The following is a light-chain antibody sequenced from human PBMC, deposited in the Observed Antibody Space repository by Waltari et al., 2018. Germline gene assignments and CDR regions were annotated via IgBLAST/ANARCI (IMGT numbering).Light chain of an antibody. J-gene: IGKJ4*01. CDR1: QSISSD. V-gene: IGKV1-39*01. Sequence: DIQMTQSPSSLSASVGDRVTITCRASQSISSDLNWYQQKPGKAPKLLIYAASSLQSGVPSRFSGSGSGTDFTLTISSLQPEDFATYYCQQSYSTGLTFGGGTKVEIK. CDR2: AAS. CDR3: QQSYSTGLT.